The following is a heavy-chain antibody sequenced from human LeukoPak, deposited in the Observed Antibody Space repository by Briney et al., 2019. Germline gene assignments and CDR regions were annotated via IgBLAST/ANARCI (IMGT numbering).Heavy chain of an antibody. D-gene: IGHD6-19*01. CDR2: IYPGDSDT. V-gene: IGHV5-51*01. Sequence: GESLKISCKGSGYSFTSYWIGWGRQMPGKGLEWMGIIYPGDSDTRYSPSFQGQVTISADKSISTAYLQWSSLKASDTAMYYCARAVAGAYYYYYMDVWGKGTTVTVSS. J-gene: IGHJ6*03. CDR3: ARAVAGAYYYYYMDV. CDR1: GYSFTSYW.